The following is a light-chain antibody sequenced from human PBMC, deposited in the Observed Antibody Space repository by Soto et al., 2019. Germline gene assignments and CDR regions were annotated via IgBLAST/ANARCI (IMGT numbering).Light chain of an antibody. J-gene: IGKJ3*01. V-gene: IGKV3-15*01. CDR2: AAS. CDR1: QSVSGN. CDR3: QQYNNWPPIT. Sequence: EIVMTQSPATLSVSPGERATLSCRASQSVSGNLAWYQQKPGQAPRLLIYAASTRSTGIPARFSGSGSGTVFTLTISSMQSEDFEVYYCQQYNNWPPITFGPGTKVDIK.